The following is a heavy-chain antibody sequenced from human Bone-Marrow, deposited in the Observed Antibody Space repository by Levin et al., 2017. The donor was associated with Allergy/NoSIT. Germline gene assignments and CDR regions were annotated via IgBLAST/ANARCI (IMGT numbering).Heavy chain of an antibody. CDR3: ARDGDDILTRYSRTFYGLDV. CDR2: IWHDGNYK. D-gene: IGHD3-9*01. V-gene: IGHV3-33*01. CDR1: NFTFNTYG. J-gene: IGHJ6*02. Sequence: HTGGSLRLSCAASNFTFNTYGMHWIRQPPGKSLEWVAIIWHDGNYKYYADSVQGRFTISRDNSKNTLFLQMNDLRAEDTAVYYCARDGDDILTRYSRTFYGLDVWGQGTTVTVSS.